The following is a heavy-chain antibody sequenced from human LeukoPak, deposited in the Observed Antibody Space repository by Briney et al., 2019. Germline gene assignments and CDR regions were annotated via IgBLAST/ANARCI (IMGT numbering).Heavy chain of an antibody. D-gene: IGHD6-19*01. J-gene: IGHJ5*02. CDR2: IYPGDSDT. V-gene: IGHV5-51*01. Sequence: GESLKISCEGSGDSFTSYWIGWVRQMPGKGLEWMGIIYPGDSDTRYSPSFQGQVTISADKSISTAYLQWSSLKASDTAMYYCARRQASSGWYLGVTWLDPWGQGTLVTVSS. CDR3: ARRQASSGWYLGVTWLDP. CDR1: GDSFTSYW.